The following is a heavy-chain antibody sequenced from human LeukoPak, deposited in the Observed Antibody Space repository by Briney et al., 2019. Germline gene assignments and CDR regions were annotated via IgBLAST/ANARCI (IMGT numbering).Heavy chain of an antibody. CDR1: GGPISSSSYY. J-gene: IGHJ6*03. V-gene: IGHV4-39*07. CDR3: ARSRPFTVTTTPYYYYYYMDV. CDR2: IYYSGST. Sequence: SETLSLTCTVSGGPISSSSYYWGWIRQPPGKGLEWIGSIYYSGSTYYNPSLKSRVTISVDTSKNQFSLKLSSVTAADTAVYYCARSRPFTVTTTPYYYYYYMDVWGKGTTVTVSS. D-gene: IGHD4-17*01.